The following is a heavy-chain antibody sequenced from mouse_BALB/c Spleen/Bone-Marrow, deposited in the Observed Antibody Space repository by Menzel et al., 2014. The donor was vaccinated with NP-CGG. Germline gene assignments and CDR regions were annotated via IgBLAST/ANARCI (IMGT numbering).Heavy chain of an antibody. Sequence: QGLEWIGAIYPGDGDTRYTQKFKGKATSTADKSSSTAYMQLSSLASEDSAVYYCARRGTAYFDYWGQGTTLTVSS. D-gene: IGHD1-2*01. CDR3: ARRGTAYFDY. J-gene: IGHJ2*01. V-gene: IGHV1-87*01. CDR2: IYPGDGDT.